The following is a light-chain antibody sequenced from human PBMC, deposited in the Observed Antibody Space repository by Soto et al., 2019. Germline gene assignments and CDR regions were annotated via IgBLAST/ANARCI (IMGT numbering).Light chain of an antibody. CDR2: GAS. Sequence: EIVLTQSPGTLSLSPGERATLSCRASQSVSGSFLAWYQQKPGQAPRLLIFGASSRATEIPDRFSGSGSGTDFTLTISRLEPEDSAMYYCQQYGSSSYTFGQGTKLEIK. CDR3: QQYGSSSYT. V-gene: IGKV3-20*01. J-gene: IGKJ2*01. CDR1: QSVSGSF.